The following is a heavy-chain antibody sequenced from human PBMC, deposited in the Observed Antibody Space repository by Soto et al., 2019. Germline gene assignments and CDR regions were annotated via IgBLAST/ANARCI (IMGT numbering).Heavy chain of an antibody. D-gene: IGHD2-21*02. V-gene: IGHV1-46*02. Sequence: ASVKVSCKPSGYTLNTYYLHWVRQAPGQGLEWMGIIHPSGGGSTYAQKFLGRVTMTRDTSTSTVFMELSSLRSADTAVYYRARGGHIAVVTASFDYWGQGTLVTVSS. CDR2: IHPSGGGS. J-gene: IGHJ4*02. CDR3: ARGGHIAVVTASFDY. CDR1: GYTLNTYY.